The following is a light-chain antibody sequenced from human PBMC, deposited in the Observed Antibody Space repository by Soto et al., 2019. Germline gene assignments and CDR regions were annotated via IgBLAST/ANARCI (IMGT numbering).Light chain of an antibody. J-gene: IGKJ1*01. V-gene: IGKV1-8*01. CDR2: AAS. CDR1: QGISSY. Sequence: AIRMTQSPSSLSASTGDRVTITCRASQGISSYLAWYQQKPGKAPKLLIYAASTLQSGVPSRFSGSGSGTDFTLTISCLRSEDFATYYYQQYYSYPRTFGQGTKVDIK. CDR3: QQYYSYPRT.